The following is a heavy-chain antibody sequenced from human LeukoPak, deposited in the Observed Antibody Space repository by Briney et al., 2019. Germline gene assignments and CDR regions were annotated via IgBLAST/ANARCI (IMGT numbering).Heavy chain of an antibody. J-gene: IGHJ4*02. CDR3: AREGYDFWSGYSVDY. Sequence: ASVKVSCKASGYTFTSYGISWVRQAPGQGLEWMGWISAYNGNTNYAQKLQGRVTMTTDTSTSTAYMELRSLRSDDTAVYYCAREGYDFWSGYSVDYWGQGTLVTVSS. CDR1: GYTFTSYG. D-gene: IGHD3-3*01. CDR2: ISAYNGNT. V-gene: IGHV1-18*01.